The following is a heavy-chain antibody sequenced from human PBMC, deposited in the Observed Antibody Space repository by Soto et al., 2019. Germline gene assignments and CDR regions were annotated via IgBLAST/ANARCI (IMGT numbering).Heavy chain of an antibody. CDR1: GFTFSSYS. CDR3: ARPNDFWSGYLDY. J-gene: IGHJ4*02. D-gene: IGHD3-3*01. Sequence: GGSLRLSCAASGFTFSSYSMNWVRQAPGKELEWVSYISSSSSTIYYADYVKGRFTISRDNAKNSLYLQMNSLRAEDTAVYYCARPNDFWSGYLDYWGQGTLVTVSS. V-gene: IGHV3-48*01. CDR2: ISSSSSTI.